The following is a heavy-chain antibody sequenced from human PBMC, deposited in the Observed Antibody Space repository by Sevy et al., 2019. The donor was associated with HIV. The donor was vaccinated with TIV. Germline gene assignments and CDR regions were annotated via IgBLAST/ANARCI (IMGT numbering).Heavy chain of an antibody. V-gene: IGHV3-21*01. J-gene: IGHJ4*02. CDR2: ISRRSKYI. CDR1: GFNFSIYN. CDR3: AREGDPIGYCSSSSCPFDY. D-gene: IGHD2-2*01. Sequence: GGSLRLSCAASGFNFSIYNMDWVRQAPGKGLEWVSSISRRSKYIFYADSVKGRFTISRDNAKNSLFLQMNSLGAEDTAVYYCAREGDPIGYCSSSSCPFDYWGQGTLVTVSS.